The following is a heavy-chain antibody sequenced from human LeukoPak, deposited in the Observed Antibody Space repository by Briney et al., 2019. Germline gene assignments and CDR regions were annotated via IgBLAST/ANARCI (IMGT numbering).Heavy chain of an antibody. CDR3: ARDYCSGGSCYTPDAFDI. Sequence: SQTLSLTCTVSGGSISSGGYYWSWIRQHPGKGLEWIGYIYYSGSTYYNPSLKSRVTISVDTSKNQFSLKLSSVTAADTAVYYCARDYCSGGSCYTPDAFDIWGQGTMVTVSS. D-gene: IGHD2-15*01. CDR1: GGSISSGGYY. J-gene: IGHJ3*02. V-gene: IGHV4-31*03. CDR2: IYYSGST.